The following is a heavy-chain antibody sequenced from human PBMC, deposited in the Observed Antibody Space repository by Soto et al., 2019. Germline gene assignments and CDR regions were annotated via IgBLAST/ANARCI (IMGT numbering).Heavy chain of an antibody. Sequence: QVQLVESGGGVVQPGRSLRLSCAASGFTFSSYAMHWVRQAPGKGLEWVAVISYDGSNKYYADSVKGRFTISRDNSKNTLYLQMNSLRAEDTAVYYCARGRGYSYGVGDYWGQGTLVTVSS. J-gene: IGHJ4*02. CDR3: ARGRGYSYGVGDY. V-gene: IGHV3-30-3*01. D-gene: IGHD5-18*01. CDR1: GFTFSSYA. CDR2: ISYDGSNK.